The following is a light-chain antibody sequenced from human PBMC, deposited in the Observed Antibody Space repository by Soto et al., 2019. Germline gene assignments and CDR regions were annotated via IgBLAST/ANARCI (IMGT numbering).Light chain of an antibody. CDR3: AAWDDNLNGPL. CDR2: SDD. J-gene: IGLJ3*02. V-gene: IGLV1-44*01. CDR1: NSNIGRYS. Sequence: QSVLTQPPSLSGTPGQRVTISCSGSNSNIGRYSVNWYQHFPGTAPKILIYSDDERPSGVPDRFSGSKSGTSASLAISGRPSEDEAEYYCAAWDDNLNGPLFGGGTKLTVL.